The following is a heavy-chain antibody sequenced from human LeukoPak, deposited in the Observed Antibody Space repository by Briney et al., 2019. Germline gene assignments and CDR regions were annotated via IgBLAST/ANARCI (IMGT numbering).Heavy chain of an antibody. J-gene: IGHJ4*02. Sequence: SQTLSPTCAISGDSVSSNSAAWNWIRQSPSRGLEWLGRTYYRSKWYNDYAVSVKSRITINPDTSKNQFSLQLNSVTPEDTAVYYCARDQGYYDILTGYTHYIDYWGQGTLVTVSS. D-gene: IGHD3-9*01. V-gene: IGHV6-1*01. CDR3: ARDQGYYDILTGYTHYIDY. CDR2: TYYRSKWYN. CDR1: GDSVSSNSAA.